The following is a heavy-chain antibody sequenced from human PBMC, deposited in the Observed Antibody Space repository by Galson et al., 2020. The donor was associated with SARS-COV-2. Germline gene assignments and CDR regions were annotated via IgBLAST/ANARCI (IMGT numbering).Heavy chain of an antibody. Sequence: ESLKISCQRSVYIITNYWIGWVRQMPGKGLEWMGIIYHGHSDTRHNPSFQGQVTISVDKSINTAYVNWTSLKASDTGMYYCATHVGAPGFRGALDIWGKGTMVTVSS. J-gene: IGHJ3*02. CDR3: ATHVGAPGFRGALDI. D-gene: IGHD6-13*01. CDR1: VYIITNYW. V-gene: IGHV5-51*01. CDR2: IYHGHSDT.